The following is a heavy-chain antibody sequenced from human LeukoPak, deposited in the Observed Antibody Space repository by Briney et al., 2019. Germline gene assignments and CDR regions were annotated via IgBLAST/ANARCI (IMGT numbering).Heavy chain of an antibody. Sequence: PSETLSLTCTVSGGSISSSSYYWSWIRQPPGKGLEWIGYIYYSGSTNYNPSLKSRVTISVDTSKYQYSLKLSAVTAADTAVYYCARTWFGDPRVDYWGQGTLVTVSS. CDR1: GGSISSSSYY. CDR2: IYYSGST. CDR3: ARTWFGDPRVDY. V-gene: IGHV4-61*01. J-gene: IGHJ4*02. D-gene: IGHD3-10*01.